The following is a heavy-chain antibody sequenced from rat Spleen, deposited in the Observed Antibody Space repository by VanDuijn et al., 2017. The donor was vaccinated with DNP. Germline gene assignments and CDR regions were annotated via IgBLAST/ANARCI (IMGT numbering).Heavy chain of an antibody. V-gene: IGHV5-7*01. CDR3: VRWNSGHFEN. Sequence: EVQLVESGGGLVQPGRSLRLSCAASGFTFSDYYMAWVRQAPKKGLEWVAIISYDGVGTYYRDSVKGRFTISRDNAKSTLYLQMDSLRSEDTATYYCVRWNSGHFENWGQGVMVTVSS. D-gene: IGHD4-3*01. CDR2: ISYDGVGT. J-gene: IGHJ2*01. CDR1: GFTFSDYY.